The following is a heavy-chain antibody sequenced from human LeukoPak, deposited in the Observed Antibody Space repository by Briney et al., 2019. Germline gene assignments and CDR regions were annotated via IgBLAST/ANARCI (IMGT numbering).Heavy chain of an antibody. J-gene: IGHJ1*01. CDR1: GFTFSSYW. CDR2: IKSDGST. Sequence: GSLRLSCAASGFTFSSYWMHWVRQAPGKGLVWVSRIKSDGSTNYADSVKGRFTISRANAKNTESLQMNRLGAEDTGVYYCARAPSEIGGYYPEYFRHWGQGTLVTVFS. V-gene: IGHV3-74*01. CDR3: ARAPSEIGGYYPEYFRH. D-gene: IGHD3-22*01.